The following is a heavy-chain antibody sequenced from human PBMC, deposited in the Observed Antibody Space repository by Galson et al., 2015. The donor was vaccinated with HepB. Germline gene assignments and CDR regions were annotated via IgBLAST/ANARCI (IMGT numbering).Heavy chain of an antibody. CDR1: GGTFSSYA. CDR3: ARGEAVTTRDYYYYYGMDV. CDR2: IIPTFGTA. V-gene: IGHV1-69*13. D-gene: IGHD4-17*01. Sequence: SVKVSCKASGGTFSSYAISWVRQAPGQGLEWMGGIIPTFGTANYAQKFQGRVTITADESTSTAYMELSSLRSEDTAVYYCARGEAVTTRDYYYYYGMDVWGQGTTVTVSS. J-gene: IGHJ6*02.